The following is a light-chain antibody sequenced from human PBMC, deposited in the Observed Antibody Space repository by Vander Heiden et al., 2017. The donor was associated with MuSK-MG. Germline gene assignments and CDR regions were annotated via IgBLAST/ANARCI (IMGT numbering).Light chain of an antibody. CDR1: SSNIGNND. CDR2: DKN. J-gene: IGLJ2*01. Sequence: QSVLTQPPSVSAAPGQKVTISCSGCSSNIGNNDVSWYQQLPGTAPKLLIYDKNKRPSGIPDRFSGSKSGTSATLGITGLQAGDEADYYCGTWNSSLSAVVFGGGTKLTVL. V-gene: IGLV1-51*01. CDR3: GTWNSSLSAVV.